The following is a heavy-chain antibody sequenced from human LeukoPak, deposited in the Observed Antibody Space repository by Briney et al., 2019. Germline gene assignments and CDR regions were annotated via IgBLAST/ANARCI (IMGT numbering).Heavy chain of an antibody. Sequence: PSETLSLTCTVSGGSIRSYYWSWIRQPPGKGLEWIGYIHYSGSTSCNPSLKSRVTTSVDTSKNQFSLKLSSVTAADTAVYYCARYGSGTYSLDYWGQGTLVTVSS. CDR2: IHYSGST. CDR1: GGSIRSYY. V-gene: IGHV4-59*01. D-gene: IGHD3-10*01. CDR3: ARYGSGTYSLDY. J-gene: IGHJ4*02.